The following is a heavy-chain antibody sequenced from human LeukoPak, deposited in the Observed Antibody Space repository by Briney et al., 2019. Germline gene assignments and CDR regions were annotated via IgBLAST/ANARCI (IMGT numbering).Heavy chain of an antibody. V-gene: IGHV4-30-4*01. CDR2: IYYSGST. Sequence: SQTLSLTCTVSGGSISSGDYYWSWIRQPPGKGLEWIGYIYYSGSTHYNPSLKSRVTISVDTSKNQFSLKLSSVTAADTAVYYCARGDIVVVPAEIFRWFDPWGQGTLVTVSP. D-gene: IGHD2-2*01. CDR1: GGSISSGDYY. CDR3: ARGDIVVVPAEIFRWFDP. J-gene: IGHJ5*02.